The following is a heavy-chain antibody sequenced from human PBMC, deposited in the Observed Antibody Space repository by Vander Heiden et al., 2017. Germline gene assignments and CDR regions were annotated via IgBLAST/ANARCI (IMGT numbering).Heavy chain of an antibody. CDR2: IWYDGGIK. CDR3: ARDRGYYYDSRDFDY. D-gene: IGHD3-22*01. Sequence: QVQLVESGGGVVQPGRSLRLSCVASGFTFSRYGMHWVRQAPGKGLEWVAVIWYDGGIKYYADSVKGRFSISRDISKNTLYLQMNSLRAEDTAVYYCARDRGYYYDSRDFDYWGQGTLVTVSS. J-gene: IGHJ4*02. CDR1: GFTFSRYG. V-gene: IGHV3-33*01.